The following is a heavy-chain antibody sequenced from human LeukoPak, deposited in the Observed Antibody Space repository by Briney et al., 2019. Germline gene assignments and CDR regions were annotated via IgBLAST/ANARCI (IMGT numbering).Heavy chain of an antibody. CDR2: ISGSGGST. V-gene: IGHV3-23*01. J-gene: IGHJ4*02. CDR1: GFTFSSYA. Sequence: GGSLRLSCAASGFTFSSYAMSWVRQAPGKGLECLSGISGSGGSTNYADSVKGRFTISRDNSKNTLYLQMNSLSAEDTAVYYCAKVSNYYGSDYHVYWGQGTLVTVSS. CDR3: AKVSNYYGSDYHVY. D-gene: IGHD3-10*01.